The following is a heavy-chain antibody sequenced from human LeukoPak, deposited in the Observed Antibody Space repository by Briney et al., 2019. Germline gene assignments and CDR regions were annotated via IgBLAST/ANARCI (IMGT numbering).Heavy chain of an antibody. Sequence: GGSLRLSCAASGFTFSSYGMHWVRQAPGKGLEWVAFIRYDGSNKYYADSVKGRFTISRDNSKNTLYLQMNSLRAEDTAVYYCAKDASPTGYDFWSDYPEYMDVWGKGTTVTVSS. D-gene: IGHD3-3*01. CDR1: GFTFSSYG. J-gene: IGHJ6*03. CDR3: AKDASPTGYDFWSDYPEYMDV. CDR2: IRYDGSNK. V-gene: IGHV3-30*02.